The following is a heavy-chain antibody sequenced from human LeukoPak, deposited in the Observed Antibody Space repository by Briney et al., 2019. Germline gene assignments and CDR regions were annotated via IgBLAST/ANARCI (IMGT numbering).Heavy chain of an antibody. CDR3: AKFGTVTIDY. Sequence: GGSLRLSCAASGFTFSSYEMNWVRQAPGKGLEWVSAISGSGGSTYYADSVKGRFTISRDNFKNTLYLQMNSLRAEDTAVYYCAKFGTVTIDYWGQGTLVTVSS. CDR2: ISGSGGST. D-gene: IGHD4-17*01. CDR1: GFTFSSYE. J-gene: IGHJ4*02. V-gene: IGHV3-23*01.